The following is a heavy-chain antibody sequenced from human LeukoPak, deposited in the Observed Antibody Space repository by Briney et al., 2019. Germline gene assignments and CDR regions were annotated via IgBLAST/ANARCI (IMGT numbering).Heavy chain of an antibody. J-gene: IGHJ2*01. CDR3: AREPGGTYYDSSGHPVYWYFDL. D-gene: IGHD3-22*01. CDR1: GDSISDFR. CDR2: IYTTGTI. Sequence: SETLSLTCNVSGDSISDFRWTWIRQPAGKGLEWIGHIYTTGTINYNPSLKSRATISIDTSKNQFSLKLSSVTAADTAVYYCAREPGGTYYDSSGHPVYWYFDLWGRGTLATVSS. V-gene: IGHV4-4*07.